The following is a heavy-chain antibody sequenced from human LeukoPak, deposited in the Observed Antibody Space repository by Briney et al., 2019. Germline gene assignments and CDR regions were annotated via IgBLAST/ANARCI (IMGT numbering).Heavy chain of an antibody. CDR2: INHSGST. Sequence: SETLSLTCAVYGGSFSGYYWSWIRQPPGKGLEWIGEINHSGSTNYNPSLKSRVTISVDTSKNQFSLKLSSVTAADTAVYYCARGGYGGESPGYYYYYMDVWGKGTTVTVSS. CDR3: ARGGYGGESPGYYYYYMDV. CDR1: GGSFSGYY. D-gene: IGHD5-12*01. J-gene: IGHJ6*03. V-gene: IGHV4-34*01.